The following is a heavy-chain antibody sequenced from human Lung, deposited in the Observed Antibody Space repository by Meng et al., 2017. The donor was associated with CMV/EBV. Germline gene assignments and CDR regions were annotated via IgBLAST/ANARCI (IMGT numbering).Heavy chain of an antibody. CDR3: ARGDGGNGSDY. D-gene: IGHD4-23*01. V-gene: IGHV1-46*01. CDR2: INPSGGST. CDR1: GYTFTNSY. Sequence: QVQTVQSAGAMNKPWASVKFSCKASGYTFTNSYMHWVRQAPGQGLGWMGVINPSGGSTNYAQKFQGRLTMTRDTSTSTVYMELSSLRSEDTAVYYCARGDGGNGSDYWGQGTLVTVSS. J-gene: IGHJ4*02.